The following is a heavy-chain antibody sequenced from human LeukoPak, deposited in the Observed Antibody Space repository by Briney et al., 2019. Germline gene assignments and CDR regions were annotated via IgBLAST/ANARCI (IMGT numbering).Heavy chain of an antibody. CDR2: MYYSGST. V-gene: IGHV4-30-4*01. Sequence: SETLSLTCTVSGGSISSGDHYWSWIRQPPGKGLEWIAYMYYSGSTYYNPSLKSRVTMSADTSKNQLSLKLSSVTAADTAVYYCAGPYYYDSRIDPWGQGILVTVSS. J-gene: IGHJ5*02. CDR3: AGPYYYDSRIDP. D-gene: IGHD3-22*01. CDR1: GGSISSGDHY.